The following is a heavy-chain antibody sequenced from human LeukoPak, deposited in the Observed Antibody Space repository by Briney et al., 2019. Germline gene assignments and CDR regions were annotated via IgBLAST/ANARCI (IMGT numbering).Heavy chain of an antibody. Sequence: ASVKVSCKASGYTFTSYDINWVRQATGQGLEWMGWMNPSSGNTGYAQKFQGRVTMTRNTSISTAYMELSSLGSEDTAVYYCARGLVVPAVLSWFDPWGQGTLVTVSS. CDR2: MNPSSGNT. D-gene: IGHD2-2*01. CDR3: ARGLVVPAVLSWFDP. CDR1: GYTFTSYD. J-gene: IGHJ5*02. V-gene: IGHV1-8*01.